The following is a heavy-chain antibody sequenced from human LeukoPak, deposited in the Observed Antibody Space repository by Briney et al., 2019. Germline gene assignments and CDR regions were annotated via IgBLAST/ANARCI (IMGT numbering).Heavy chain of an antibody. V-gene: IGHV3-23*01. CDR2: ISASGGST. CDR1: GITFSSYA. J-gene: IGHJ4*02. D-gene: IGHD1-26*01. CDR3: ASQWELPHYFDY. Sequence: PGGSLRLSCAASGITFSSYAMSWVRQAPGKGLEWVSAISASGGSTYYAHSVKGRFTISRDNSKNTLYLQMNSLRAEDTAVYYCASQWELPHYFDYWGQGTLVTVSS.